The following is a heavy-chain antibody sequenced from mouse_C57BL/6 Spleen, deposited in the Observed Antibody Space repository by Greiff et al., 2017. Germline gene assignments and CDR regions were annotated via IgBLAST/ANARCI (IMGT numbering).Heavy chain of an antibody. CDR3: ARWRYYGSSPYWYFDV. D-gene: IGHD1-1*01. CDR2: IYPGSGST. J-gene: IGHJ1*03. Sequence: QVQLQQPGAELVKPGASVKMSCKASGYTFTSYWITWVKQRPGQGLEWIGDIYPGSGSTNYNEKFKSKATLTVDKSSSTAYMQLSSLTSEDSAVYYCARWRYYGSSPYWYFDVWGTGTTVTVSS. CDR1: GYTFTSYW. V-gene: IGHV1-55*01.